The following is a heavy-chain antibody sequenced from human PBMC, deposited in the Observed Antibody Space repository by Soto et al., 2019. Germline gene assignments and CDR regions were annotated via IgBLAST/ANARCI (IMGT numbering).Heavy chain of an antibody. CDR1: GGTFSSYA. CDR3: ARAGYCSGGSCYWDFQH. CDR2: IIPIFGTT. V-gene: IGHV1-69*13. D-gene: IGHD2-15*01. J-gene: IGHJ1*01. Sequence: SVKVSCKASGGTFSSYAISWVRQAPGQGLEWMGGIIPIFGTTNYAQKFQGRVTITADESTSTAYMELSSLRSEDTAVYYCARAGYCSGGSCYWDFQHWGQGTLVTVSS.